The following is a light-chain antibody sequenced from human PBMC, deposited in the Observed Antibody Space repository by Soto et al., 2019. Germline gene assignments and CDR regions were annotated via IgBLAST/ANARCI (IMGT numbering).Light chain of an antibody. CDR1: SSDVGTYNY. J-gene: IGLJ2*01. CDR3: SSYTSSSTSVV. V-gene: IGLV2-14*01. Sequence: QSALTQPASVSGSPGQSITMSCTGTSSDVGTYNYVSWYQQHPGKAPKLMIYDVSNRPSGVSDRFSGSKSGNTASLTISGLQAEDEADYYCSSYTSSSTSVVFGGGTKVTVL. CDR2: DVS.